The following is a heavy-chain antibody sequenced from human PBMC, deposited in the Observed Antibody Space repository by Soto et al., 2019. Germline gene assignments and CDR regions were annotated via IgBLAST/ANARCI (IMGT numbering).Heavy chain of an antibody. D-gene: IGHD3-22*01. CDR3: ARAMSREDYFDY. Sequence: PSETLSLTCTVSGGSISSGGYYWSWIRQHPGKGLEWIGYIYYSGSTYYNPSLKSRVTISVDTSKNQFSLKLSSVTAADTAVYYGARAMSREDYFDYWGQGTLVTVSS. V-gene: IGHV4-31*03. CDR1: GGSISSGGYY. CDR2: IYYSGST. J-gene: IGHJ4*02.